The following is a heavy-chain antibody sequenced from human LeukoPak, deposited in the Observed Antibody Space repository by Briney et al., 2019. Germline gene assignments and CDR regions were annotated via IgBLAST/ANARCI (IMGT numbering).Heavy chain of an antibody. D-gene: IGHD4-23*01. V-gene: IGHV4-38-2*01. CDR1: GYSISSGYY. Sequence: SETLSLTCAVSGYSISSGYYWGWIRQPPGKGLEWIGYIYHGGNTYYNPSLKSRVTISVDTSKNQFSLKLSSVTAADTAVYYCARTRGGNSDWYFDLWGRGTLVTVFS. CDR3: ARTRGGNSDWYFDL. CDR2: IYHGGNT. J-gene: IGHJ2*01.